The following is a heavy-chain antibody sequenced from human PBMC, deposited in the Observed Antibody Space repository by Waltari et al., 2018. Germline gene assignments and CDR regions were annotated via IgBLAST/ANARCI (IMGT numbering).Heavy chain of an antibody. J-gene: IGHJ4*02. CDR2: IIPIFGTA. CDR1: GGTFRSYA. CDR3: ASNYYDSSGYYSHFDY. Sequence: QVQLVQSGAEVKKPGSSVKVSCKASGGTFRSYAISWVRQAPGQGLEWMGRIIPIFGTANYAQKFQGRVTITADESTSTAYMELSSLRSEDTAVYYCASNYYDSSGYYSHFDYWGQGTLVTVSS. V-gene: IGHV1-69*15. D-gene: IGHD3-22*01.